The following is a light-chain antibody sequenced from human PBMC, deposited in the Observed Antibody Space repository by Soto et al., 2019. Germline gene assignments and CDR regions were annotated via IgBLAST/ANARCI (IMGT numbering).Light chain of an antibody. Sequence: ENVLTQSPGTLSLSPGERATLSCRASQTVSSYLTWYQQRPGQAPRLLIYGASKRATGIPDMFSGSGSGTDFTLTISRLEPEDFALYYCQQYGTSPITFGQGTRLEIK. V-gene: IGKV3-20*01. J-gene: IGKJ5*01. CDR3: QQYGTSPIT. CDR1: QTVSSY. CDR2: GAS.